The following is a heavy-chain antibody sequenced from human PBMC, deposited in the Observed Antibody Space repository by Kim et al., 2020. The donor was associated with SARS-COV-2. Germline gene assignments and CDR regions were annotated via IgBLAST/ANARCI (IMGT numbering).Heavy chain of an antibody. CDR3: AKDPVAVPGPFFDF. Sequence: GGSLRLSCAASGFTFVNYAVTWVRQAPGRGLEWVASISASGGRTYYADSVKGRFTISRDNSDNTLYLQMNNLRAEDTAKYYCAKDPVAVPGPFFDFWGQGIFVTVSS. D-gene: IGHD6-19*01. CDR2: ISASGGRT. J-gene: IGHJ4*02. CDR1: GFTFVNYA. V-gene: IGHV3-23*01.